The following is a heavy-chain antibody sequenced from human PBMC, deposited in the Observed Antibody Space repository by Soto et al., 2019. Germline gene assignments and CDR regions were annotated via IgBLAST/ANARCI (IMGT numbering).Heavy chain of an antibody. CDR3: ARHGYGDYVGAPGMDV. CDR2: IDPSDSYT. J-gene: IGHJ6*02. Sequence: GESLKISCKGSGYSFTSYWISWVRQMPGKGLEWMGRIDPSDSYTNYSPSFQGHVTISADKSISTVYLQWGSLKASDTAMYYCARHGYGDYVGAPGMDVWGQGTTVTVSS. D-gene: IGHD4-17*01. V-gene: IGHV5-10-1*01. CDR1: GYSFTSYW.